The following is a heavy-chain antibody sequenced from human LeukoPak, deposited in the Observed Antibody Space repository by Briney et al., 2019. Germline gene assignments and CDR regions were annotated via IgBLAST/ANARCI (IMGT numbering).Heavy chain of an antibody. D-gene: IGHD3-10*01. V-gene: IGHV3-30*18. Sequence: PGRSLRLSCAASGFTFSSHGMHWVRQAPGKGLEWVAAISYDGSNKHYVDSVRGRFTISRDNPINTVFLQMNSLRAEDTAVYYCAKAVVQGVVRYYFDYWGQGTLVTVSS. CDR3: AKAVVQGVVRYYFDY. CDR1: GFTFSSHG. J-gene: IGHJ4*02. CDR2: ISYDGSNK.